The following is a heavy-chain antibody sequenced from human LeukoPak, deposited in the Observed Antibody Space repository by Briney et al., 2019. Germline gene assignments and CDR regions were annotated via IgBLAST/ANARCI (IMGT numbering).Heavy chain of an antibody. CDR2: MNPNSGNT. V-gene: IGHV1-8*01. Sequence: ASVKVSCKASGYTFTSYDINWVRQATGQGLEWMGWMNPNSGNTGYAQKFQGRVTMTRNTSISTAYMELSSLRSEDTAVYHCARSSAITMVRGVITFYYYYMDVWGKGTTVTISS. D-gene: IGHD3-10*01. CDR1: GYTFTSYD. CDR3: ARSSAITMVRGVITFYYYYMDV. J-gene: IGHJ6*03.